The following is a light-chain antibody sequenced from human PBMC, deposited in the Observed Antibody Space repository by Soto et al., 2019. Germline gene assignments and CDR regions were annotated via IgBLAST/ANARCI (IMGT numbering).Light chain of an antibody. V-gene: IGKV1-5*03. CDR3: QQYNSYSWT. CDR1: QSISNR. Sequence: DIQMTQSPSTLSASVGERVTITCRASQSISNRLAWYQQKPGKAPKLLIDKGSSLESGVPSRFSGSASGTEFTLTISSLQPDDLATYYCQQYNSYSWTFGQGTKVDIK. J-gene: IGKJ1*01. CDR2: KGS.